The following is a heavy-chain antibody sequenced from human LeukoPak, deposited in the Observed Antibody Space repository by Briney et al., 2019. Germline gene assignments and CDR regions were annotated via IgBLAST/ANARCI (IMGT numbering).Heavy chain of an antibody. V-gene: IGHV3-7*01. D-gene: IGHD2-21*01. Sequence: GGSLRLSCAASGFTFSSCAMTWVRQAPGKGLEWVANIKQDGSEKYYVDSVKGRFTISRDNAKNSLYLQMNSLRAEDTAVYYCAGDFNPSCGDNCYLDAFDIWGQGTMVTVSS. J-gene: IGHJ3*02. CDR2: IKQDGSEK. CDR1: GFTFSSCA. CDR3: AGDFNPSCGDNCYLDAFDI.